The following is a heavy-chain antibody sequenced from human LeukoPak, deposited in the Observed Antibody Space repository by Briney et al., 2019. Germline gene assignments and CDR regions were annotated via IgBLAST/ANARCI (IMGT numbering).Heavy chain of an antibody. CDR2: ISGSGSRGSGITGGNT. Sequence: GGSLRLFCAASGFNFKLSAMSWGRQAPGKGLEWVALISGSGSRGSGITGGNTYYADSVKGRFTISRDNSKNTLYLQMNSLRAEDTAVYYCAREWYSSGWWAFDYWGQGTLVTVSS. CDR3: AREWYSSGWWAFDY. D-gene: IGHD6-19*01. J-gene: IGHJ4*02. CDR1: GFNFKLSA. V-gene: IGHV3-23*01.